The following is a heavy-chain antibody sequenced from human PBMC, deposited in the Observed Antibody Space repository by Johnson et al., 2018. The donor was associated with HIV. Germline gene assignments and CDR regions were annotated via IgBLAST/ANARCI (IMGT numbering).Heavy chain of an antibody. CDR2: ISYDGSNK. CDR1: GFTFSSYA. J-gene: IGHJ3*02. D-gene: IGHD1-1*01. Sequence: QMLLVESGGSLVQPGGSLRLSCAASGFTFSSYAMHWVRQAPGKGLEWVAVISYDGSNKYYADSVKGRFTISRDNSKNTLYLQMNSLRVADTAVYYCAREGTLGAFDIWGQGTMVTVSS. V-gene: IGHV3-30-3*01. CDR3: AREGTLGAFDI.